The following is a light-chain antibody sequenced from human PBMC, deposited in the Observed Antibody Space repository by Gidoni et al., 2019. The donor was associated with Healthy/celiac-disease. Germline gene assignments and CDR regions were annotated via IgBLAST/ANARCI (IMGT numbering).Light chain of an antibody. CDR3: QQYNNWHT. CDR2: GAS. CDR1: QSVSSN. Sequence: TLSVSPGERATLSCRASQSVSSNLAWYQQKPGQAPRLLIYGASTRATGIPARFSGSGSGTEFTLTISSLQSEDFAVYYCQQYNNWHTFGQXTKLEIK. J-gene: IGKJ2*01. V-gene: IGKV3-15*01.